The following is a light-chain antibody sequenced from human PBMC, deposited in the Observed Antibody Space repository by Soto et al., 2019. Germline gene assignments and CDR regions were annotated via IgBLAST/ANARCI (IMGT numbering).Light chain of an antibody. CDR2: EAS. CDR1: QDITTD. J-gene: IGKJ1*01. V-gene: IGKV1-13*02. Sequence: AIQLTQSPSSLSSSVGDTVTITCRASQDITTDVAWYQQSPGKAPVLLIYEASRLESGVPSRFSGSGSGTEFSLTISNLQPEDFATYICQQFYTYPRTFGQGTKVDIK. CDR3: QQFYTYPRT.